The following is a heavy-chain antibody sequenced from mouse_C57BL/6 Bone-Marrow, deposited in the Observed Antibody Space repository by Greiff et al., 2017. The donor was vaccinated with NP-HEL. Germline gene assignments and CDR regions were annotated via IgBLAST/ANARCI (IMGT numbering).Heavy chain of an antibody. J-gene: IGHJ2*01. V-gene: IGHV1-63*01. CDR1: GYTFTNYW. Sequence: QVQLQQSGAELVRPGPSVKMSCKASGYTFTNYWIGWAKQRPGHGLEWLGDIYPGGGYTNYNEKFKGKATLTADKSSSTAYMQFSSLTSEDSAIYYCARSYYSNRYYFDYWGQGTTLTVSS. CDR3: ARSYYSNRYYFDY. CDR2: IYPGGGYT. D-gene: IGHD2-5*01.